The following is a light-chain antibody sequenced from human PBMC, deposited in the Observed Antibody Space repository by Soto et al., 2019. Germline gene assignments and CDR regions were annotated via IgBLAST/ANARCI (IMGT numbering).Light chain of an antibody. CDR1: QSISSW. Sequence: DIQMTQCPSTLSASVGDRVNITCRASQSISSWLAWYQQKPGKAPKFLIYDASSLESGVPSRFSGSGSGTEFTLTISSLQPDDFATYYCQQYNSYSQTFGQGTKV. V-gene: IGKV1-5*01. CDR2: DAS. J-gene: IGKJ1*01. CDR3: QQYNSYSQT.